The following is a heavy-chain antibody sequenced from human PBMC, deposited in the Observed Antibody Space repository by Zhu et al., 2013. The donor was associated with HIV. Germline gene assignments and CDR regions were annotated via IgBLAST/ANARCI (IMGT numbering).Heavy chain of an antibody. J-gene: IGHJ1*01. D-gene: IGHD3-22*01. CDR3: ARGRYYYDHAGYYHEYFQV. CDR2: ISGYNAKT. CDR1: GYIFTSFG. Sequence: QDQLVQSGAEMKKPGASVKVSCKASGYIFTSFGISWVRQAPGQRLEWMGWISGYNAKTNYARNLQDRATMTIDISSSTAYLELRSLRSDDTAIYYCARGRYYYDHAGYYHEYFQVWGQGTLVTVSS. V-gene: IGHV1-18*01.